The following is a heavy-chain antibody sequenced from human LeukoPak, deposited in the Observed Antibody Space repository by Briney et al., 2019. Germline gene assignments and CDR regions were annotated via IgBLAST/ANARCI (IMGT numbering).Heavy chain of an antibody. CDR2: IDKKDKGYATAT. CDR3: TRDSGTYNWFDP. CDR1: GFTFSGSA. D-gene: IGHD1-26*01. V-gene: IGHV3-73*01. Sequence: GGSLKLSCAASGFTFSGSAIHRVRQSSGKGLEWVGQIDKKDKGYATATAYAASVKGRFTISRDDSINTAYLQMKSLKTEDTALYYCTRDSGTYNWFDPWGQGTLVTVSS. J-gene: IGHJ5*02.